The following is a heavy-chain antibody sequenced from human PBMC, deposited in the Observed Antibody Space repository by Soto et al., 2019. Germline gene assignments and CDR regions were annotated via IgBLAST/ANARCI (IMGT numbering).Heavy chain of an antibody. CDR3: ASGIGAGIPYYFDY. CDR1: GFTFSSYA. Sequence: GESLKISCAASGFTFSSYAMHWVRQAPGKGLEWVAVISYDGSNKYYADSVKGRFTISRDNSKNTLYLQMNSLRAEDTAVYYCASGIGAGIPYYFDYWGQGTLVTVSS. J-gene: IGHJ4*02. D-gene: IGHD1-26*01. CDR2: ISYDGSNK. V-gene: IGHV3-30-3*01.